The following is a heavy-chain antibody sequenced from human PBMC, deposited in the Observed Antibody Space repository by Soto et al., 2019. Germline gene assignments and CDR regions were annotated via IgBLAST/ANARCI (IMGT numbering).Heavy chain of an antibody. CDR3: ARVVPGAEAWFGP. CDR2: ISLYSDGT. CDR1: GYTSSNYG. Sequence: QVPLVQSGGEVKRPGASVKVSCKTSGYTSSNYGITWVRQAPGQPLEWLGWISLYSDGTNYAQKFQGRVSMTTDTSTTTAYMELRSLRSDDTAVYYCARVVPGAEAWFGPWGQGTLVTVSS. D-gene: IGHD2-2*01. V-gene: IGHV1-18*01. J-gene: IGHJ5*02.